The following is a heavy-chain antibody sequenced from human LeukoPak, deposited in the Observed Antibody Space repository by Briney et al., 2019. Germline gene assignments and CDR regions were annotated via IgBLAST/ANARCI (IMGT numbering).Heavy chain of an antibody. Sequence: GASVKVSCKGSGYTSTNYAISWVRQAPGQGLEWMGWTSVYKGNTNYAQKFQGRVTMTTDTSTSTTYMEVRSLRSDDTAMYYCAREGELNTVTPVFDSWGQGTLVIVSS. CDR1: GYTSTNYA. J-gene: IGHJ4*02. CDR3: AREGELNTVTPVFDS. CDR2: TSVYKGNT. V-gene: IGHV1-18*01. D-gene: IGHD4-17*01.